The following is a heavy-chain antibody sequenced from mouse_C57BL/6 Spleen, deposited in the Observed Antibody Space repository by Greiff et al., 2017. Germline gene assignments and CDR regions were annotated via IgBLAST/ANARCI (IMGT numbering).Heavy chain of an antibody. CDR3: ARGEGWDRAMDY. V-gene: IGHV1-64*01. CDR1: GYTFTSYW. Sequence: QVQLQQPGAELVKPGASVKLSCKASGYTFTSYWMHWVKQRPGQGLEWIGMIHPNSGSTNYNEKFKSKATLTVDKSSSTAYMQLSSQTSEDSAVYYCARGEGWDRAMDYWGQGTSVTVSS. CDR2: IHPNSGST. J-gene: IGHJ4*01. D-gene: IGHD3-3*01.